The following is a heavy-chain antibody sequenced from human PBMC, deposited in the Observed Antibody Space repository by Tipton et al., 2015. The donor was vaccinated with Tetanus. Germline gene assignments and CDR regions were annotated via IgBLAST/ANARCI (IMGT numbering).Heavy chain of an antibody. CDR1: GASLRGGDYH. V-gene: IGHV4-61*08. J-gene: IGHJ3*01. CDR2: IFHSGST. D-gene: IGHD2-2*01. Sequence: TLSLTCTVSGASLRGGDYHWSWIRQPPGKGLEWIAYIFHSGSTNYSPSLKSRVAISMDTSKNQISLKLSSVTAADTAVYYCARRSYCSSSRCFDAFDLWGQETMVTVSS. CDR3: ARRSYCSSSRCFDAFDL.